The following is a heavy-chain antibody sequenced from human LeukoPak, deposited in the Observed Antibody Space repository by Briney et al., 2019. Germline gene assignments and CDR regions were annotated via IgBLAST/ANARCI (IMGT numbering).Heavy chain of an antibody. V-gene: IGHV3-48*02. CDR2: IGISTTTI. CDR3: ARDHAFAFDI. J-gene: IGHJ3*02. Sequence: GGSLRLSCAASGFPFSSYGMNWVRQAPGKGLEGVSYIGISTTTIYYADSVKGRFTISRDNAKNSLYLQMNSLRDEDTAVYYCARDHAFAFDIWGQGTMVTVSS. CDR1: GFPFSSYG.